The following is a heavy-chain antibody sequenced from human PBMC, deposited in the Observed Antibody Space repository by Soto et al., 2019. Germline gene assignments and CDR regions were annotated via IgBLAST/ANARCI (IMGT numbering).Heavy chain of an antibody. CDR3: ARDDFGRNTRALDP. Sequence: PAEALSVTCTFSGDFISYYSWAWIRQSAGKGLEWIGRVYSTGTIFYNPSLKSRATMSVDTSKNQFSLKLTSVNAADTAVYYCARDDFGRNTRALDPWGQGTLVTVSS. CDR2: VYSTGTI. V-gene: IGHV4-4*07. CDR1: GDFISYYS. J-gene: IGHJ5*02. D-gene: IGHD4-17*01.